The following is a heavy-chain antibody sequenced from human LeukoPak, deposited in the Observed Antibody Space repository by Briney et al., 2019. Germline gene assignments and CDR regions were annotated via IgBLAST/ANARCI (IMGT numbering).Heavy chain of an antibody. CDR2: IYYSGST. J-gene: IGHJ4*02. V-gene: IGHV4-59*08. CDR3: ARHVWLQPFDY. Sequence: SETLSLTCSVSGGSMNSYYWSWIRQSPGKGLEWIGYIYYSGSTNYNPSLKSRVTISVDTSKNQFSLKLSSVTAAGTAVYYCARHVWLQPFDYWGQGTLVTVSS. CDR1: GGSMNSYY. D-gene: IGHD3-9*01.